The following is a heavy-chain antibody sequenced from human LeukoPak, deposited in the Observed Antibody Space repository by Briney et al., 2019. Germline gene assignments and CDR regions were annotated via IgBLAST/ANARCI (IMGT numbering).Heavy chain of an antibody. Sequence: SVKVSCKASGGTFSSYAISWVRQAPGQGLEWMGRIIPILGIANYAQKFQGRVTMTRNTSISTAYMELSSLRSEDTAVYYCARGYSSGWYVGYYYYGMDVWGQGTTVTVSS. CDR3: ARGYSSGWYVGYYYYGMDV. V-gene: IGHV1-69*04. J-gene: IGHJ6*02. CDR1: GGTFSSYA. D-gene: IGHD6-19*01. CDR2: IIPILGIA.